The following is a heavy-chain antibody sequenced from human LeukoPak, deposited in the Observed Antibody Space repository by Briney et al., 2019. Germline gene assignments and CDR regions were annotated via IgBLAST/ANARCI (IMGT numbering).Heavy chain of an antibody. V-gene: IGHV4-34*01. CDR2: INHSGST. D-gene: IGHD6-19*01. CDR1: GGSFSGYY. CDR3: AAVASRGQDAFGI. J-gene: IGHJ3*02. Sequence: SETLSLTCAVYGGSFSGYYWSWIRQPPGKGLEWIGEINHSGSTNYNPSLKSRVTISVDTSKNQFSLKLSSVTAADTAVYYCAAVASRGQDAFGIWGQGTMVTVSS.